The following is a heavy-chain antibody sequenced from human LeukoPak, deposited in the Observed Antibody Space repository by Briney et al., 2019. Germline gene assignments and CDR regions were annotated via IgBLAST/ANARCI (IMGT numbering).Heavy chain of an antibody. D-gene: IGHD1-14*01. CDR2: INWNDGGT. J-gene: IGHJ4*02. V-gene: IGHV3-20*04. CDR1: GFTFDAYG. CDR3: ARVPETTQLFDY. Sequence: GGSLRLSCAASGFTFDAYGLSWVRQAPGKGLEWVSGINWNDGGTDYADSVKGRFTISRDKAKNSLYLQMNSLRAEDTALYYCARVPETTQLFDYWGQGTLVTVSS.